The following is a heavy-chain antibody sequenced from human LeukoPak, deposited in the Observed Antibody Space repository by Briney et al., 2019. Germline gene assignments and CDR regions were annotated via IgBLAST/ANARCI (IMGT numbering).Heavy chain of an antibody. CDR1: SGSISSSNYY. D-gene: IGHD5-12*01. CDR2: IYYSGST. V-gene: IGHV4-39*02. Sequence: SETLSLTCTVSSGSISSSNYYWGWIRQPPGKGLEWIGTIYYSGSTYYNPSFRSRVTISVDTSRSHFSLKLNSVTAADTAVYYCATYGGWLRSIDYWGQGTLVTVSS. CDR3: ATYGGWLRSIDY. J-gene: IGHJ4*02.